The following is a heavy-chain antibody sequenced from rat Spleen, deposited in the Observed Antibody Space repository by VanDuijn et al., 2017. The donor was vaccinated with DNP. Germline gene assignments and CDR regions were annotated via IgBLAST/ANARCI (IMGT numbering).Heavy chain of an antibody. CDR2: IRYSGST. D-gene: IGHD1-7*01. CDR3: ARGSGTYYWYFDF. V-gene: IGHV3-1*01. CDR1: GYSITSNY. J-gene: IGHJ4*01. Sequence: EVQLQESGPGLVKPSQSLSLTCSVTGYSITSNYWGWIRKFPRNKMECIGHIRYSGSTSYNPSLKSRISITRDTSKNQFFLQLNSVTSEDTATYYCARGSGTYYWYFDFWGQGTSVTVSS.